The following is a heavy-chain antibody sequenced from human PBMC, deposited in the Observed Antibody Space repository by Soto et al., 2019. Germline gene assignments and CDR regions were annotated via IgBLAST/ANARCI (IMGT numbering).Heavy chain of an antibody. CDR3: APRWDIVVVPAAMPAGGYFDY. CDR2: INHSGST. V-gene: IGHV4-34*01. Sequence: QVQLQQWGAGLLKPSETLSLTCAVYGGSFSGYYWSWIRQPPGKGLEWIGEINHSGSTNYNPSLKSRVTISVDTSKNQFSLKLSSVTAADTAVYYCAPRWDIVVVPAAMPAGGYFDYWGQGTLVTVSS. CDR1: GGSFSGYY. D-gene: IGHD2-2*01. J-gene: IGHJ4*02.